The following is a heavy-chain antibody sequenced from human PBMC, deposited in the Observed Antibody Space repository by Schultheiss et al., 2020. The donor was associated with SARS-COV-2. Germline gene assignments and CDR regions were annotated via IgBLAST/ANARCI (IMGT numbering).Heavy chain of an antibody. Sequence: GGSLRLSCAASGFTFSDYSMTWVRQAPGKGLEWVSSISSSSSYIYYADSVKGRFTISRDNAKNSLYLQMNSLRAEDTAVYYCARVSAPGLRFLEWFGGFDYWGQGTLVTVSS. J-gene: IGHJ4*02. CDR3: ARVSAPGLRFLEWFGGFDY. CDR2: ISSSSSYI. V-gene: IGHV3-21*01. CDR1: GFTFSDYS. D-gene: IGHD3-3*01.